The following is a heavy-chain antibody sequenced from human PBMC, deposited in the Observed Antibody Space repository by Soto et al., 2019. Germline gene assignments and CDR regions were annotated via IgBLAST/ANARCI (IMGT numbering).Heavy chain of an antibody. D-gene: IGHD6-13*01. CDR2: INQDGSGK. CDR1: GFTFSSYW. CDR3: ARHPERIAQIGWFDP. Sequence: GGSLRLSCAASGFTFSSYWMTWVRQAPGKGLEWVANINQDGSGKYYVDSVRGRFTFSRDNAKNSLYLQMNSLRAEDTAVYYCARHPERIAQIGWFDPWGQGTLVTVSS. V-gene: IGHV3-7*03. J-gene: IGHJ5*02.